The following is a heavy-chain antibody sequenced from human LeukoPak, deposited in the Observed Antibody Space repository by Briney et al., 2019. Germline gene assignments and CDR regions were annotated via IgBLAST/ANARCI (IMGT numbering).Heavy chain of an antibody. V-gene: IGHV3-48*03. Sequence: GGSLRLSCAASGFTFRSFEMNRVRQAPGKGLEWVSYISSSGSTIYYADSVKGRFTISRDNAKNSVYLQMNSLRAEDTAAYYCARYSGYSYQQLDYWGQGTLVTVSS. D-gene: IGHD5-18*01. CDR3: ARYSGYSYQQLDY. CDR1: GFTFRSFE. CDR2: ISSSGSTI. J-gene: IGHJ4*02.